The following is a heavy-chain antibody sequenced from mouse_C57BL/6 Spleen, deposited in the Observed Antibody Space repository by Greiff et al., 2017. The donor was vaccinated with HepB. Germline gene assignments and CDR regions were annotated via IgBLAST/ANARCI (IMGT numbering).Heavy chain of an antibody. CDR2: INPNNGGT. J-gene: IGHJ3*01. V-gene: IGHV1-22*01. D-gene: IGHD1-1*01. CDR1: GYTFTDYN. CDR3: ARETTVAPFAY. Sequence: VQLKESGPELVKPGASVKMSCKASGYTFTDYNMHWVKQSHGKSLEWIGYINPNNGGTSYNQKFKGKATLTVNKSSSTAYMELRSLTSEDSAVYYCARETTVAPFAYWGQGTLVTVSA.